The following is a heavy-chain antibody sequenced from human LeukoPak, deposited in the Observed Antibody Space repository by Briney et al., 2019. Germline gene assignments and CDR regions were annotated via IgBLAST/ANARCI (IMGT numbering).Heavy chain of an antibody. J-gene: IGHJ4*02. V-gene: IGHV3-66*01. D-gene: IGHD3-9*01. CDR2: IYSGGST. Sequence: GGSLRLSCAASGFTVSSNYMSWVRQAPGKGLEWVSVIYSGGSTYYADSVKGRFTISRDNSKNTLYLQMNSLRAEDTAVYYCASGDYDILTGYYPIFDYWGQGTLVTVSS. CDR3: ASGDYDILTGYYPIFDY. CDR1: GFTVSSNY.